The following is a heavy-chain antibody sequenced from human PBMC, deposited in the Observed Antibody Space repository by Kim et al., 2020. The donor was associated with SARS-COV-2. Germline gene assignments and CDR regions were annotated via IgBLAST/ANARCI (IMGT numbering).Heavy chain of an antibody. CDR1: GFTFSSYA. CDR3: AKDLGDSSGYYC. V-gene: IGHV3-23*01. CDR2: ISGSGGST. J-gene: IGHJ4*02. Sequence: GGSLRLSCAATGFTFSSYAMSWVRQAPGKGLEWVSAISGSGGSTYYADSVKGRFTISRDNSKNTLYLQMNSLRAEDTAVYYCAKDLGDSSGYYCWGQGTMLTVSS. D-gene: IGHD3-22*01.